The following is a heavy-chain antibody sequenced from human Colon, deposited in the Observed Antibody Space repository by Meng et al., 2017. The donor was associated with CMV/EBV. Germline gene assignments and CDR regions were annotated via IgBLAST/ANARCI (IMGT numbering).Heavy chain of an antibody. D-gene: IGHD5/OR15-5a*01. CDR1: GITVSSTH. CDR3: ARGYSVTSS. V-gene: IGHV3-66*01. CDR2: ISSGGST. Sequence: GQSRGDLLQPGGSLGLAVAAIGITVSSTHMSWVRQAPGKGLEWVSVISSGGSTFYADSVKARFTISRDNSKNTLYLQMNSLSAEDTAVYYCARGYSVTSSWGQGTLVTVSS. J-gene: IGHJ4*02.